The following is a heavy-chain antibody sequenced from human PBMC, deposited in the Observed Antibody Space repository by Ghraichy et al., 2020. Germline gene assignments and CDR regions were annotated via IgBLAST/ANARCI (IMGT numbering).Heavy chain of an antibody. CDR3: ATPVSVFSGDDPYYHYGMDV. J-gene: IGHJ6*02. CDR2: IYSGGSR. CDR1: GFIVSTNY. D-gene: IGHD5-12*01. V-gene: IGHV3-53*01. Sequence: GGSLRLSCAASGFIVSTNYVSWVRQAPGKGLDWVSCIYSGGSRYYADYVRGRFTVSRDNAKNTVYLQMNSLRAEDTAVYYCATPVSVFSGDDPYYHYGMDVWGQGTTVTVSS.